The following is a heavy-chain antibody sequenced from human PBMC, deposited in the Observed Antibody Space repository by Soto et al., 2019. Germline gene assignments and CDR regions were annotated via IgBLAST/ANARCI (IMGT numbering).Heavy chain of an antibody. CDR2: INYSGST. CDR1: GGSISSSPYH. J-gene: IGHJ5*02. CDR3: SRRAPEGFDP. V-gene: IGHV4-39*01. Sequence: QLQLQESGPGLVKTSETLSLTCTVSGGSISSSPYHWGWIRQPPGKGLEWIGSINYSGSTYYNPSLKSRLTLSVDTSKNQFSLRVTSVTAADTALYYCSRRAPEGFDPWGQGTLVTVSS.